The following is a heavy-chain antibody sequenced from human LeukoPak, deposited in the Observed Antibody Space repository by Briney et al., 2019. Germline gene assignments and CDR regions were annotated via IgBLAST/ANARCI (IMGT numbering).Heavy chain of an antibody. V-gene: IGHV1-2*02. J-gene: IGHJ4*02. Sequence: ASMKVSCKASGYTFIGYYIHWVRQAPGRGLEWMGWINPNSGGTNYAQKFQGRVTMTRDTSISAAYMELSRLRFDDTAVYYCAKDRDESSSEYYFDFWGQGTLVTVSS. CDR2: INPNSGGT. CDR3: AKDRDESSSEYYFDF. D-gene: IGHD6-13*01. CDR1: GYTFIGYY.